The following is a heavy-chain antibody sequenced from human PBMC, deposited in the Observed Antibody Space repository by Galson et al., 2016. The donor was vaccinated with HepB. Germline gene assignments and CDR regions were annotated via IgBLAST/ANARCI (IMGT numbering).Heavy chain of an antibody. Sequence: SLRLSCAASGFTLSHYSMHWVRQAPGKGLEWVATSSSNGNRKYYVDSVKGRFIVSRDNSKSTLYLQMDSLRPEDTAVYFCVGDGDPNKGCFDYWGQGTLVTVSS. CDR3: VGDGDPNKGCFDY. CDR1: GFTLSHYS. D-gene: IGHD2-21*01. J-gene: IGHJ4*02. CDR2: SSSNGNRK. V-gene: IGHV3-30-3*01.